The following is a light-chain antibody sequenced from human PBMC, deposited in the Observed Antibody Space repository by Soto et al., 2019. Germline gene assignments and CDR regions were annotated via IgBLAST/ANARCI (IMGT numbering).Light chain of an antibody. V-gene: IGLV2-23*01. CDR2: EGS. J-gene: IGLJ2*01. Sequence: QSALTQPASVSGSRGQSITISCSGTSSDVGSYNLVSWYQQHPGKAPKLIIYEGSKWPSGISNRFSGSKSGKTASLTISGLQAEDEADYYCCSYAGTSTYVIFGGETKLTVL. CDR3: CSYAGTSTYVI. CDR1: SSDVGSYNL.